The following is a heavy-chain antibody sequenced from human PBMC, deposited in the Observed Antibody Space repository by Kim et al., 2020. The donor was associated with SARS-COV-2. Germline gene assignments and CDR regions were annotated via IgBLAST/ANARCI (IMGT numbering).Heavy chain of an antibody. J-gene: IGHJ6*02. CDR3: AKDLKLGNDYGDGYYGMDV. V-gene: IGHV3-23*03. CDR1: GFTFSSYA. Sequence: GGSLRLSCAASGFTFSSYAMSWVRQAPGKGLEWVSVIYSGGSSTYYADSVKGRFTISRDNSKNTLYLQMNSLRAEDTAVYYCAKDLKLGNDYGDGYYGMDVWGQGTTVTVSS. D-gene: IGHD4-17*01. CDR2: IYSGGSST.